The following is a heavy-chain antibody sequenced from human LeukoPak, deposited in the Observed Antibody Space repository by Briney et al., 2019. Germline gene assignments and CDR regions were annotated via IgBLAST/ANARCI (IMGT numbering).Heavy chain of an antibody. CDR3: ARGPSDGTDSGWYNY. Sequence: GASVKVSCKASGYTFTNYGISWVRQAPGQGLEWMGWISAYNGNTNYAQKYRGRVTMTTDTSTSTAYMELGSLRSDDTAVYYCARGPSDGTDSGWYNYWGQGTLVTVSS. CDR2: ISAYNGNT. J-gene: IGHJ4*02. D-gene: IGHD6-19*01. CDR1: GYTFTNYG. V-gene: IGHV1-18*01.